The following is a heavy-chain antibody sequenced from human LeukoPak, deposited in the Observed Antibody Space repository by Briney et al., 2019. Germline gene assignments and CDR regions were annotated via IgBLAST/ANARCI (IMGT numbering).Heavy chain of an antibody. CDR3: ARPGGYSYGYDY. V-gene: IGHV1-69*13. CDR2: IIPIFGTA. D-gene: IGHD5-18*01. CDR1: GYTFTSNH. J-gene: IGHJ4*02. Sequence: SVKISCKASGYTFTSNHIHCVRQAPGQGLEWMGGIIPIFGTANYAQKFQGRVTITADESTSTAYMELSSLRSEDTAVYYCARPGGYSYGYDYWGQGTLVTVSS.